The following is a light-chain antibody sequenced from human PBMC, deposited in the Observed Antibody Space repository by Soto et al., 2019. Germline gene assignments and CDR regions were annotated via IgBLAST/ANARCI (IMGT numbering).Light chain of an antibody. CDR1: QSVSSY. Sequence: EIVLTQSPATLSLSPGERATLSCRASQSVSSYLAWYQQKPGQAPRLLIYDASNRATGIPARFSGSGSGTDFTLTISSLEPDDFALYYCQQRSNWPRLTFGGRTKVEIK. CDR3: QQRSNWPRLT. CDR2: DAS. J-gene: IGKJ4*01. V-gene: IGKV3-11*01.